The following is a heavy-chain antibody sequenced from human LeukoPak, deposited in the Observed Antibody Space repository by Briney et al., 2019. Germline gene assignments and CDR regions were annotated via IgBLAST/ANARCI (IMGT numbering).Heavy chain of an antibody. Sequence: GGSLRLSCAASGFTFNTYGMHWVRQAPGKGLEWVGTMSFEGSNKYYAGSVKGRFTISRDNSKNPLSLQMNSVRAEDTALYYCARGWDYYDSSGYLVWGQGTLVTVSS. V-gene: IGHV3-30*03. CDR2: MSFEGSNK. CDR1: GFTFNTYG. D-gene: IGHD3-22*01. CDR3: ARGWDYYDSSGYLV. J-gene: IGHJ1*01.